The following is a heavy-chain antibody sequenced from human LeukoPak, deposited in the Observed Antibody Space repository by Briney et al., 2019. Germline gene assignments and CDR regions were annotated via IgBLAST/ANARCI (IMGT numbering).Heavy chain of an antibody. CDR2: IYDTGT. V-gene: IGHV5-51*01. CDR1: GYNSTSNW. D-gene: IGHD1-7*01. Sequence: GESLKISCKGSGYNSTSNWLAWMRQMPGKGPEWMGIIYDTGTRYSPSFQGQVTISADRSISTAYLQWGSLQDSDTAIYYCAIELPGTKHFRYWGQGTLVTVSS. J-gene: IGHJ1*01. CDR3: AIELPGTKHFRY.